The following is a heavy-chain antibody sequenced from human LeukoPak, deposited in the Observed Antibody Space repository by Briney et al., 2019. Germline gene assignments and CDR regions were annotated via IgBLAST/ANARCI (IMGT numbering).Heavy chain of an antibody. CDR2: IHSDGNT. Sequence: GGSLRLSCAASGFTVSNNRLSWVRQAPGMGLEWVSTIHSDGNTYYPDSVKGRFTISRDGSKNTLYLQLNSLRTEDTAIYYCVREREGSNSEHWGQGTLVTVSS. V-gene: IGHV3-53*01. CDR3: VREREGSNSEH. J-gene: IGHJ1*01. CDR1: GFTVSNNR. D-gene: IGHD1-26*01.